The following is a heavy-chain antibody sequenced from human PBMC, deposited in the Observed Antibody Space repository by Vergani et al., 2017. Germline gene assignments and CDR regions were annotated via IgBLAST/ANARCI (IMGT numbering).Heavy chain of an antibody. Sequence: QVQLVESGGGVVQPGRSLRLSCAASGFTFSSYAMHWVRQAPGKGLEWVAVISYDGSNKYYADSVKGRFTISRDNSKNTLYLQMNSLRAEDTAVYDCARGGYNWKGGPGDSDIWGQGTMVTVSS. CDR2: ISYDGSNK. CDR1: GFTFSSYA. CDR3: ARGGYNWKGGPGDSDI. D-gene: IGHD1-20*01. J-gene: IGHJ3*02. V-gene: IGHV3-30*04.